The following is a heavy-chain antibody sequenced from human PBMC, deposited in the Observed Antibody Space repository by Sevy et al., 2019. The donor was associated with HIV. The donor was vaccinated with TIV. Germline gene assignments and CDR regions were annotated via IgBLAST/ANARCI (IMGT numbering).Heavy chain of an antibody. CDR2: ISGSGGRT. Sequence: GGSLRLSCAVSGFTFSSYAMSWVRQAPGKGLEWVSHISGSGGRTNYADSVKGRFTISRDNSKNTLYLQMNSLRAEDAAVYYCAKRFAVSYFFDYWGLGTLVTVSS. V-gene: IGHV3-23*01. D-gene: IGHD3-16*01. CDR3: AKRFAVSYFFDY. CDR1: GFTFSSYA. J-gene: IGHJ4*02.